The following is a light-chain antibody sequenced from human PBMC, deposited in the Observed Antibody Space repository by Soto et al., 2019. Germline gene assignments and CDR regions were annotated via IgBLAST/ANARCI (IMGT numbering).Light chain of an antibody. Sequence: ELVLTQSPGTLSLSPGERATLSCRASQSVSGNSLAWYQQKPGQAPRLVMYGTSNRATGIPDRFSGSGSGTDFTLTISRLEPEDFAVFFCQQYGTSEIIFGQGTRLEI. V-gene: IGKV3-20*01. CDR1: QSVSGNS. CDR3: QQYGTSEII. CDR2: GTS. J-gene: IGKJ5*01.